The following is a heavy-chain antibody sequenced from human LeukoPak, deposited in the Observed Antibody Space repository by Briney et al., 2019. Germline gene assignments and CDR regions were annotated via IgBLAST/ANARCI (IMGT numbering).Heavy chain of an antibody. J-gene: IGHJ4*02. D-gene: IGHD1-26*01. CDR3: AREVGGSYYGVYFDY. Sequence: PSETLSLTCAVYGGSFSGYYWSWIRQPPGKGLEWIGYIYYSGSTNYNPSLKSRVTISVDTSKNQFSLKLSSVTAADTAVYYCAREVGGSYYGVYFDYWGQGTLVTVSS. CDR1: GGSFSGYY. CDR2: IYYSGST. V-gene: IGHV4-59*01.